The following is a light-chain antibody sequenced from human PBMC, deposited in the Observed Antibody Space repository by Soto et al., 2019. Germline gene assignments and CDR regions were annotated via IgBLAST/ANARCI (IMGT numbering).Light chain of an antibody. Sequence: QSVLTQPPSASGSPGQSVTISCTGTSSDVGAYNYVSWYQHRPGKAPKLMIYEVTKRPSGVPDRFSGAKSGNTASLTVSGLQAVDEADYYCTSHAGTNNFPYVFGTGTKLTVL. V-gene: IGLV2-8*01. CDR1: SSDVGAYNY. J-gene: IGLJ1*01. CDR2: EVT. CDR3: TSHAGTNNFPYV.